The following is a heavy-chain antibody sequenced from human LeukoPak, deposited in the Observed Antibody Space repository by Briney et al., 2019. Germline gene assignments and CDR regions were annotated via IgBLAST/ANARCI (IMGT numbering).Heavy chain of an antibody. CDR2: ISSDGNNK. D-gene: IGHD3-22*01. Sequence: PGGSLRLSCAASGFTFSSYGMHWVRQAPGKGLEWVTLISSDGNNKQYADSVKGRFTISRDNSKNTLYLQMNSLRAEDTAVYYCARDLSYYDSSGYYFMTAYYFDYWGQGTLVTVSS. CDR1: GFTFSSYG. CDR3: ARDLSYYDSSGYYFMTAYYFDY. V-gene: IGHV3-30*03. J-gene: IGHJ4*02.